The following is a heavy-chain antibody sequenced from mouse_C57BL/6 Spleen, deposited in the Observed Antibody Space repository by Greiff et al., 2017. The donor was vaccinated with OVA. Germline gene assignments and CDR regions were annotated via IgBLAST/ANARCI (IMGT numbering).Heavy chain of an antibody. J-gene: IGHJ4*01. CDR3: ARLRIRDYYGSSRD. V-gene: IGHV1-50*01. D-gene: IGHD1-1*01. CDR2: IDPSDSYT. Sequence: QVQLQQPGAELVKPGASVKLSCKASGYTFTSYWMQWVKQRPGQGLEWIGEIDPSDSYTNYNQKFKGKATLTVDTSSSTAYMQLSSLTSEDSAVYYCARLRIRDYYGSSRDWGQGTSVTVSS. CDR1: GYTFTSYW.